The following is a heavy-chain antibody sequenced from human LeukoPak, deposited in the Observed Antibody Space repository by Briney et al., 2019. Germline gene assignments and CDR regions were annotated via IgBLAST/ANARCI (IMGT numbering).Heavy chain of an antibody. V-gene: IGHV4-39*07. D-gene: IGHD6-13*01. J-gene: IGHJ6*03. CDR2: IYYSGST. Sequence: SETLSLTCTVSGGSISSSSYYWGWIRQPPGKGLEWIGSIYYSGSTYYNPSLKSRVTISVDTSKNQFSLKLSSVTAADTAVYYCARDSSSSWSFYYYYYMDVWGKGTTVTVSS. CDR3: ARDSSSSWSFYYYYYMDV. CDR1: GGSISSSSYY.